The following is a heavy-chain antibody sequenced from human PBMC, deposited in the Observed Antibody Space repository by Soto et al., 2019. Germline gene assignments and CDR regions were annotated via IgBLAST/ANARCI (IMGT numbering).Heavy chain of an antibody. CDR3: AKGRSYYYYYGVDG. CDR2: IIDSGGST. V-gene: IGHV3-23*01. CDR1: GFTFSSCA. J-gene: IGHJ6*02. Sequence: GGSLRLSCAASGFTFSSCAMGWVRQAPGKGLEWVSDIIDSGGSTYYADSVKGRFTISRDNSKSTLYLQMNSLRAEDTALYYCAKGRSYYYYYGVDGWGPGTTVTVSS.